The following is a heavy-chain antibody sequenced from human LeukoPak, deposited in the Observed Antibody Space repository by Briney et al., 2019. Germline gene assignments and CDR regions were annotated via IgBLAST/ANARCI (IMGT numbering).Heavy chain of an antibody. CDR1: GGSISSSSYY. D-gene: IGHD3/OR15-3a*01. J-gene: IGHJ4*02. Sequence: PSETLSLTCTVSGGSISSSSYYWGWIRQPPGKGLEWIGSIYYSGSTYYNPSLKSRVTISVDTSKNQFSLKLSSVTAAVTAVYYCATMDFYFDYWGQGTLVTVSS. CDR3: ATMDFYFDY. CDR2: IYYSGST. V-gene: IGHV4-39*01.